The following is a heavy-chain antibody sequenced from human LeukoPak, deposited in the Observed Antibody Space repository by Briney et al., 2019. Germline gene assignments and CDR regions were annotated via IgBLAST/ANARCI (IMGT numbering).Heavy chain of an antibody. V-gene: IGHV1-69*13. D-gene: IGHD3-22*01. CDR2: IIPIFGTA. Sequence: ASVKVSCKASGGTFSSYAISWVRQAPGQGLEWMGGIIPIFGTANYAQKFQGRVTITADESTSTAYMELSSLRSEDTAVYYCARVRAYDSSGSGYFDYRGQGTLVTVSS. CDR3: ARVRAYDSSGSGYFDY. J-gene: IGHJ4*02. CDR1: GGTFSSYA.